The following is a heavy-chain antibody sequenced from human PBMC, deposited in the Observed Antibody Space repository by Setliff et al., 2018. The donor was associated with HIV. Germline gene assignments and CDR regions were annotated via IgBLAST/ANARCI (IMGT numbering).Heavy chain of an antibody. CDR2: IDYSGSA. V-gene: IGHV4-31*11. Sequence: SETLSLTCAVSGVSITSATYYWSWIRHSPGKGLEWIGYIDYSGSAFYNPSLKSRLTISRDTSKNQFALRMKSVTAADTAVYYCAREGKTALVTKYFDYWGQGTLVTVSS. J-gene: IGHJ4*02. CDR1: GVSITSATYY. D-gene: IGHD5-18*01. CDR3: AREGKTALVTKYFDY.